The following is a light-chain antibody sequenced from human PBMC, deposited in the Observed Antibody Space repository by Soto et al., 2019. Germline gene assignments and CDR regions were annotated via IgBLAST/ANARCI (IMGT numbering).Light chain of an antibody. J-gene: IGKJ3*01. CDR3: QRYGSSYT. CDR1: QSVSSRY. Sequence: EIVLTQSPGTLSLSPGERATLSCRASQSVSSRYLAWYQQKPGQAPRLLIYDASYRAPGIPDRFSGSGSGTDFTLTISRLEPEDFAVYYWQRYGSSYTFGPGTKVDIK. CDR2: DAS. V-gene: IGKV3-20*01.